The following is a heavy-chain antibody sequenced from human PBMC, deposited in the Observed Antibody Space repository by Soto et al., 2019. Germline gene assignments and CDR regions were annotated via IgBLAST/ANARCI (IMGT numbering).Heavy chain of an antibody. CDR3: ASDTAMYYCARIRKNCGGDCYALEY. CDR1: GGSISSYY. Sequence: SETLSLTCTVSGGSISSYYWSWIRQPPGKGLEWIGYIYYSGSTNYNPSLKSRVTISVDTSKNQFSLKLSSVTAYLQWNRLEASDTAMYYCARIRKNCGGDCYALEYWGPGTLVTVSS. J-gene: IGHJ4*02. V-gene: IGHV4-59*08. D-gene: IGHD2-21*02. CDR2: IYYSGST.